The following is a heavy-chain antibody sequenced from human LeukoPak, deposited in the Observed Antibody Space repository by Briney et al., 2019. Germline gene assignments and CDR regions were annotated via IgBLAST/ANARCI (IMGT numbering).Heavy chain of an antibody. D-gene: IGHD7-27*01. V-gene: IGHV4-34*01. CDR1: GGSFSGYY. CDR2: IHHSGST. J-gene: IGHJ4*02. Sequence: PSETLSLTCAVYGGSFSGYYWSWIRQPPGKGLEWIGEIHHSGSTKYNPSLKSRVTISVDTSKNQFSLKLSSVTAADTAVYYCASGLTGDSDYWGQGTLVTISS. CDR3: ASGLTGDSDY.